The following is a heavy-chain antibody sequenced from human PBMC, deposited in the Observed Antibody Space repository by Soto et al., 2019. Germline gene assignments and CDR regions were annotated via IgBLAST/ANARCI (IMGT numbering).Heavy chain of an antibody. J-gene: IGHJ4*02. CDR1: GYTFTSYD. CDR3: AGQYYDILTGYYRFDY. D-gene: IGHD3-9*01. Sequence: ASVKVSCKASGYTFTSYDINCVRQATGQGLEWMGWMNPNSGNTGYAQKFQGRVTMTRNTSISTAYMELSSLRSEDMAVYYCAGQYYDILTGYYRFDYWGQGTLVTVSS. V-gene: IGHV1-8*01. CDR2: MNPNSGNT.